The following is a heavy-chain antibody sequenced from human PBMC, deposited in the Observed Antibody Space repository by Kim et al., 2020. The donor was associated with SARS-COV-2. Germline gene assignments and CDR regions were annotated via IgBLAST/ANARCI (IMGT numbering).Heavy chain of an antibody. J-gene: IGHJ1*01. V-gene: IGHV3-15*01. Sequence: GGSLRLSCAASGFTFSNAGMSWVRQAPGKGLEWVGRIKSKTDGGTTDYAAPGKGRFTISRDESKNTLYLQMNSLKTEDTAVYYCTTDRLNDYVWGSYRLGDTWGQGNLFTVSP. CDR2: IKSKTDGGTT. D-gene: IGHD3-16*02. CDR3: TTDRLNDYVWGSYRLGDT. CDR1: GFTFSNAG.